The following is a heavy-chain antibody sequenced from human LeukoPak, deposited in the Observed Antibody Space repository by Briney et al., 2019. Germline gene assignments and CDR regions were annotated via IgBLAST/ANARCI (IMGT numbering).Heavy chain of an antibody. CDR2: ISGSGGST. CDR1: GFTFSSYG. Sequence: PGGSLRLSCAASGFTFSSYGMSWVRQAPGKGLEWVSAISGSGGSTYYADSVKGRFTTARDNSKNTLYLQMNSLRAEDTALYYCAKVKGKDGFRDAYDIWGQGTMVTVSS. CDR3: AKVKGKDGFRDAYDI. V-gene: IGHV3-23*01. J-gene: IGHJ3*02.